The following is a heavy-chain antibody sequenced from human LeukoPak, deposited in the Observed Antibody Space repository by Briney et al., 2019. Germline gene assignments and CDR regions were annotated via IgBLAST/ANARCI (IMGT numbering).Heavy chain of an antibody. Sequence: PSETLSLTCTVFGGSISSSTYYWGWIRQSPGKGLEWIGSVHYSGGSYYSPSLKSRVTISLNTSKNQFSLKLSSVTAADTAVYYCARVTPAGAWLGYFDYWGQGTLVTVSS. D-gene: IGHD6-19*01. V-gene: IGHV4-39*07. CDR2: VHYSGGS. CDR1: GGSISSSTYY. CDR3: ARVTPAGAWLGYFDY. J-gene: IGHJ4*02.